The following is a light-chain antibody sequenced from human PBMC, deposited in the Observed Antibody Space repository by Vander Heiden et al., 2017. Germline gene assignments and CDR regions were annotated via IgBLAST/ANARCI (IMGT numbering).Light chain of an antibody. CDR2: FDS. Sequence: SYVLTQAPSVSVAPGQTARISCGGDDLGSKSVHWYQKKPGQAPVMVLYFDSDRPSGIPERFSGSNSGNTATLSISRVEAGDEADYYCQVWDSSRDQPVFGGGTRLAVL. CDR1: DLGSKS. CDR3: QVWDSSRDQPV. J-gene: IGLJ2*01. V-gene: IGLV3-21*04.